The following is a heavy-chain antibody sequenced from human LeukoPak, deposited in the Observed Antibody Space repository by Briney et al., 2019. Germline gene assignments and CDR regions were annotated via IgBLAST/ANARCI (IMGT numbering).Heavy chain of an antibody. V-gene: IGHV3-48*03. J-gene: IGHJ4*02. CDR3: ARDASSTSCYDY. Sequence: GSLRLSCAASGFSLRSSEMNWVRQAPGKGPEWVAHINSADNVEYYTDSVRGRFTMSRDNAKDLLYLQMNSLRDEDTAVYYCARDASSTSCYDYWGQGTLVTVSS. CDR2: INSADNVE. CDR1: GFSLRSSE. D-gene: IGHD2-2*01.